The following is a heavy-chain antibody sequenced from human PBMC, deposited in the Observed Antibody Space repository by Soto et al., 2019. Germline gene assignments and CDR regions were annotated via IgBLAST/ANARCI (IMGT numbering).Heavy chain of an antibody. CDR1: GGSIXSGGYY. V-gene: IGHV4-31*03. CDR2: IYYSGST. Sequence: SETLSLTCTVSGGSIXSGGYYWSWIRQHPGKGLEWIGYIYYSGSTYYNPSLKSRVTISVDTSKNQFSLKLSSVTAADTAVYYCARDADTAMVRYGMDVWGQGTTVTVSS. CDR3: ARDADTAMVRYGMDV. D-gene: IGHD5-18*01. J-gene: IGHJ6*02.